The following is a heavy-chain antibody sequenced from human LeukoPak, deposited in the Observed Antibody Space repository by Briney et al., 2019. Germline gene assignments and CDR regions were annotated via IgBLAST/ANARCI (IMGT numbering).Heavy chain of an antibody. Sequence: PGGSLRLSCAASGFTVSGNFMNWVRQAPGKGLEWVSIIYSGGTTVYADSVRGRFTVSRDSSKNTLYLQMNSLTVEDTAVYFCSRDQRPHSSAWSPYGGMDVRGQGTTVIVSS. D-gene: IGHD6-19*01. J-gene: IGHJ6*02. CDR1: GFTVSGNF. CDR3: SRDQRPHSSAWSPYGGMDV. CDR2: IYSGGTT. V-gene: IGHV3-66*01.